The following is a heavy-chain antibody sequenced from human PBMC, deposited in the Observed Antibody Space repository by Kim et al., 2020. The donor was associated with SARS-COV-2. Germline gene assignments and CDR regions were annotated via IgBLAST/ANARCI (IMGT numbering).Heavy chain of an antibody. V-gene: IGHV3-30*18. CDR2: TSDDGSDK. J-gene: IGHJ4*01. CDR1: GFTFSRSA. Sequence: GGSLRLSCGASGFTFSRSAMHWVRQAPGKGLEWVAITSDDGSDKLYADSVKGRFTISRDNSKNTLYLQMNSLTTEDTAVYYCAKDQGPDFWSGYGDYWG. CDR3: AKDQGPDFWSGYGDY. D-gene: IGHD3-3*01.